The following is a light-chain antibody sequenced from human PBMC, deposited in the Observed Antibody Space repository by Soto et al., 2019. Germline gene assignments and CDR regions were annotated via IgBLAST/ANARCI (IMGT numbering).Light chain of an antibody. V-gene: IGLV1-40*01. Sequence: QSVLTQPPSVSGAPGQRVTISCTGSSSNIGAGRDVHWYQQLPGTAPRLLIYGNNNRPSGVPDRFSASKSGASASLAITGLQAEDEAEFDCQSFDSSLSAYVFGTGTKLTVL. CDR2: GNN. CDR1: SSNIGAGRD. J-gene: IGLJ1*01. CDR3: QSFDSSLSAYV.